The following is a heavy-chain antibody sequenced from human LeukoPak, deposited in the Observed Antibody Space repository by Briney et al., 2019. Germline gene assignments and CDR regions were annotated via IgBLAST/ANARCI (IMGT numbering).Heavy chain of an antibody. D-gene: IGHD2-2*02. J-gene: IGHJ4*02. V-gene: IGHV4-59*01. CDR3: ARALLYGPYFEY. Sequence: PSETLSLTCTVSGGSISSYYWSWIRQPPGKGLEWIGYIYYSGSTNYNPSLKSRVTISVDTSKNQFSLKLSSVTAADTAVYYCARALLYGPYFEYWGQGTLVTFSS. CDR2: IYYSGST. CDR1: GGSISSYY.